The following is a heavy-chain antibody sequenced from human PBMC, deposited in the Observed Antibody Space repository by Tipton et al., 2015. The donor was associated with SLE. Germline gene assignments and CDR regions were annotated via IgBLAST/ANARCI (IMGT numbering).Heavy chain of an antibody. CDR2: INHSGST. J-gene: IGHJ4*02. Sequence: TLSLTCAVSGYSISSGYYWSWIRQPPGKGLEWIGEINHSGSTNYNPSLKSRVTISVDTSKNQFSLKLSSVTAADTAVYYCAREIAAAIDYWGQGTLVTVSS. CDR3: AREIAAAIDY. D-gene: IGHD6-13*01. V-gene: IGHV4-38-2*02. CDR1: GYSISSGYY.